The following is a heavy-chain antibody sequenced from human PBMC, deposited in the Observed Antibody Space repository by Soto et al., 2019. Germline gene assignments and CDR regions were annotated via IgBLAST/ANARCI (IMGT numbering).Heavy chain of an antibody. CDR2: ISYDGSNK. V-gene: IGHV3-30*18. J-gene: IGHJ4*02. D-gene: IGHD6-6*01. CDR1: GFTFSSYG. Sequence: QVQLVESGGVVVQPGRSLRLSCAASGFTFSSYGMHWVRQAPGKGLEWVAVISYDGSNKYYADSVKGRFTISRDNSKNTLYLQMNSLRAEDTAVYYCAKDRYSSSGFDYWGQGTLVTVSS. CDR3: AKDRYSSSGFDY.